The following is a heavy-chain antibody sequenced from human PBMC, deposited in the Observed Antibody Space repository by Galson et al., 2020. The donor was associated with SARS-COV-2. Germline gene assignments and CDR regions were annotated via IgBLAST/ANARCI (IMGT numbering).Heavy chain of an antibody. V-gene: IGHV1-18*01. CDR1: GYTFSTYG. CDR3: ARDNTGTDWNHEYCFDD. J-gene: IGHJ4*02. Sequence: ASVTVSCKTSGYTFSTYGVNRVRQAPGPGLEWMGWISAGNGNTHYPQHFQGRVTLTRDTYPTTAYMELRSLRPDDPAVYYCARDNTGTDWNHEYCFDDWGQGTPVTVSS. CDR2: ISAGNGNT. D-gene: IGHD2-15*01.